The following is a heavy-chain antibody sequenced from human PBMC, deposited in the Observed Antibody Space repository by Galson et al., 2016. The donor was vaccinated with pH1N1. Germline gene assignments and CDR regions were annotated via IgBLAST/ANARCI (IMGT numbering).Heavy chain of an antibody. CDR3: ATETGSSGMDV. J-gene: IGHJ6*02. CDR1: GGTFSRHT. V-gene: IGHV1-69*02. Sequence: SVKVSCKASGGTFSRHTISWVRQAPAQGLESMGRILPIVGITNYAQKLPGRATIIADRFTITVSMELSGLTSDGTAVYYCATETGSSGMDVWAQGTTVTVSS. CDR2: ILPIVGIT. D-gene: IGHD3-10*01.